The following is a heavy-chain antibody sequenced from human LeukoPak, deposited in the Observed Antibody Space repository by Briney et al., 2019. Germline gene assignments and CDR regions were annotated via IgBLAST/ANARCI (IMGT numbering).Heavy chain of an antibody. D-gene: IGHD2-15*01. J-gene: IGHJ4*02. CDR3: ARHPIGYCSGGSCRPFDY. Sequence: SETLSLTCTVSGGSISSSSSYWGWIRQPPGKGLEWMGSIYYSGSTYYNPPLKSRVTISVDTSKNQFSLKLSSVTAADTAVYYCARHPIGYCSGGSCRPFDYWGQGTLVTVSS. CDR1: GGSISSSSSY. CDR2: IYYSGST. V-gene: IGHV4-39*01.